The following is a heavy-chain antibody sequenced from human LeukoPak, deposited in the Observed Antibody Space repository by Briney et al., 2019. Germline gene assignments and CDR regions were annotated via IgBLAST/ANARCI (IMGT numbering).Heavy chain of an antibody. CDR1: GYKFTNYW. J-gene: IGHJ4*02. V-gene: IGHV5-51*01. D-gene: IGHD5-24*01. Sequence: VESLKISCKGFGYKFTNYWIGWVRQMPGKGLEWMGIIYPGDSDTRYSPSFQGQVTILVDKSISTAYLQWSSLKASDTAMYYCARSLLGTIDMTNWGQGTLVTVSS. CDR3: ARSLLGTIDMTN. CDR2: IYPGDSDT.